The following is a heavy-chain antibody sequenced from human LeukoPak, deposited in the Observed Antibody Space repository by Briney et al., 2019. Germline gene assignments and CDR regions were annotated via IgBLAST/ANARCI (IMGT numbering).Heavy chain of an antibody. CDR3: AKDMGYSSSWYGAFDP. CDR2: ISWNSGSI. Sequence: WVRQAPGKGLEWVSGISWNSGSIGYADSVKGRFTISRDNAKNSLYLQMNSLRAEDTALYYCAKDMGYSSSWYGAFDPWGQGTLVTVSS. J-gene: IGHJ5*02. D-gene: IGHD6-13*01. V-gene: IGHV3-9*01.